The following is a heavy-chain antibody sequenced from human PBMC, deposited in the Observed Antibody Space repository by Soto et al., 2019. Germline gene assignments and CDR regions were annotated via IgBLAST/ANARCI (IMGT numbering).Heavy chain of an antibody. Sequence: QVQLVQSGAEVKKPGASVKVSCKASGSTFTNYAMHWVRQPPGQRLEWMGWINAGNGNTKYSQKFQGRVTITRDTSASTAYMELSSLRSEDTAVYYCARGGSLYWYFDLWGRGTLVTVSS. V-gene: IGHV1-3*01. CDR2: INAGNGNT. CDR3: ARGGSLYWYFDL. CDR1: GSTFTNYA. J-gene: IGHJ2*01. D-gene: IGHD1-26*01.